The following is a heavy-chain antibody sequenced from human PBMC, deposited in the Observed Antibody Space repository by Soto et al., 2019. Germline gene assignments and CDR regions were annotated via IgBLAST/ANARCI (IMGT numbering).Heavy chain of an antibody. V-gene: IGHV1-69*12. D-gene: IGHD2-15*01. Sequence: QVQLVQSGAEVKKPGSSVKVSCKASGGSFRREAINWVRQAPGQGPEWMGGILPFFGTADYAQKFQGRVTLTAAVSTTTVYMELCSLRFEDTAVYYCARRHEFGGNSDAFDVWGQGTMVIVSS. J-gene: IGHJ3*01. CDR3: ARRHEFGGNSDAFDV. CDR2: ILPFFGTA. CDR1: GGSFRREA.